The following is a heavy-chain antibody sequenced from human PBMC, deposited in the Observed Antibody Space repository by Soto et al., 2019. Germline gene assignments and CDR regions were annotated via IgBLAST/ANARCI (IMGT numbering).Heavy chain of an antibody. J-gene: IGHJ4*02. Sequence: ASVKVSCKASGYTFSGFYMHWVRQAPGQGSEWMGWINPNSGGTKSAEKFQGRVTMTRDTSISTAYMELSRLTSDDTAVYYCASAAVTGTAGLDFWGQGTQVTVSS. D-gene: IGHD6-19*01. CDR3: ASAAVTGTAGLDF. V-gene: IGHV1-2*02. CDR1: GYTFSGFY. CDR2: INPNSGGT.